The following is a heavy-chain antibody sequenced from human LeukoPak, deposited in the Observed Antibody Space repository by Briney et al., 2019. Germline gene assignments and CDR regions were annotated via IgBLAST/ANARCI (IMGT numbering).Heavy chain of an antibody. V-gene: IGHV3-11*01. CDR2: ITSGGAST. CDR1: GFSICDYY. CDR3: TRQRRGTYYAFDS. D-gene: IGHD3-16*01. J-gene: IGHJ4*02. Sequence: GGSLRLSCDASGFSICDYYMSWIRQSPGKGLEWISYITSGGASTNYADSVKGRFTISRDKAKNSVALQLNSLRAEDTAVYYCTRQRRGTYYAFDSWGQGTLVTVSS.